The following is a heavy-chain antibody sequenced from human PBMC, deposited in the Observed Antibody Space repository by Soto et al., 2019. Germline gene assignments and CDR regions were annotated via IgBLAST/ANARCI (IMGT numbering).Heavy chain of an antibody. CDR2: IYYSGRT. V-gene: IGHV4-39*01. CDR3: ARHSSRGSCYYP. J-gene: IGHJ3*01. D-gene: IGHD3-22*01. Sequence: QLQLQESGPGLVKPSETLSLTCTVSGGSISSTTYYWGWIRQPPGKGLEWIGTIYYSGRTYYNPSLERRVTISVGTSKNQFSLKMNFVAAADTAVFYWARHSSRGSCYYPWGQGTMVTVS. CDR1: GGSISSTTYY.